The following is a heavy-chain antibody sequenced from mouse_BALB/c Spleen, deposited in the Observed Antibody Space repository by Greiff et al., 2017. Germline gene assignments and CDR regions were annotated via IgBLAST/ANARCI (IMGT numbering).Heavy chain of an antibody. CDR1: GYTFTSYW. CDR3: ARGKVRGFDY. V-gene: IGHV1-69*02. D-gene: IGHD2-14*01. J-gene: IGHJ2*01. CDR2: IDPSDSYT. Sequence: QVQLKQPGAELVKPGASVKLSCKASGYTFTSYWMHWVKQRPGQGLEWIGEIDPSDSYTNYNQKFKGKATLTVDKSSSTAYMQLSSLTSEDSAVYYCARGKVRGFDYWGQGTTLTVSS.